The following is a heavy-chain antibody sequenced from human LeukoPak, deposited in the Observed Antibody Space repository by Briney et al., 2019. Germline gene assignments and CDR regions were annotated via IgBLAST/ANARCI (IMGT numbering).Heavy chain of an antibody. CDR2: IYYSGST. J-gene: IGHJ4*02. Sequence: PSETLSLTCTVSGGSISSYYWSWIRHPPGKGLEWIGYIYYSGSTNYNPSLKSRVTISVDTSKNQFSLKLSSVTAADSAVYYCARDYRDYVGTYFDYWGQGTLVTVTS. CDR1: GGSISSYY. D-gene: IGHD4-17*01. V-gene: IGHV4-59*01. CDR3: ARDYRDYVGTYFDY.